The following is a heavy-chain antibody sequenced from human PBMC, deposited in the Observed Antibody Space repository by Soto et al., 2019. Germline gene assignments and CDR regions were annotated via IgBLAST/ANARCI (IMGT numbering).Heavy chain of an antibody. Sequence: QITLNESGPTQVNPRQTLTLSCSFSGFSLTTSGVGVCWIRQSPGQAPEWLALLYWDDDKRYSPSLKIRLTITKDTPKNHVVLTMADLDPADTATYYCAHRVLRTVFGLVTTTAIYFDFWGQGTPVAVSS. V-gene: IGHV2-5*02. CDR3: AHRVLRTVFGLVTTTAIYFDF. D-gene: IGHD3-3*01. J-gene: IGHJ4*02. CDR1: GFSLTTSGVG. CDR2: LYWDDDK.